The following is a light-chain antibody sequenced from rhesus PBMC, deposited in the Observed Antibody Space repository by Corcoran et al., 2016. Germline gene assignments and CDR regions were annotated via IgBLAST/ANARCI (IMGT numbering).Light chain of an antibody. V-gene: IGLV3S16*01. CDR3: YSGEDNNHV. Sequence: SYDLTQPPSVSVSPGQTAKITCSGDVLAKYYDHWYQQKPGQAPVLVIYKDSERPSGVPERFSGSRSGTTGTLTISGAQAEDEADYYCYSGEDNNHVFGGGTKLTVL. J-gene: IGLJ6*01. CDR1: VLAKYY. CDR2: KDS.